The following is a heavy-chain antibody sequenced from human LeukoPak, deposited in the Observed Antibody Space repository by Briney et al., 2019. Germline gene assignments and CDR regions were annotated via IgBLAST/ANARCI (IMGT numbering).Heavy chain of an antibody. CDR3: ARFGYVAAVDL. CDR1: GFSFSAYW. CDR2: INPAGTVT. J-gene: IGHJ4*02. V-gene: IGHV3-7*01. Sequence: PGGSLRLSCAASGFSFSAYWMTWVRQAPGTGLEWVANINPAGTVTYYVDPVKGRFTISRDNAKNLLYLQMNSLRAEDTAVYYCARFGYVAAVDLWGQGTLVTVSS. D-gene: IGHD2-15*01.